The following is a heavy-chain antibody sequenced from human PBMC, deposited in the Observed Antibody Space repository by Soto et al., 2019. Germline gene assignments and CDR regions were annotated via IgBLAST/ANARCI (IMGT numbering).Heavy chain of an antibody. D-gene: IGHD5-18*01. CDR3: ARDRGYSPDSFDI. J-gene: IGHJ3*02. CDR1: GYTFSTSG. CDR2: IGAYNGDT. Sequence: GASVKVSCKASGYTFSTSGISWVRQAPGQGLKWMGWIGAYNGDTNYAQKLQGRVTMTTDTSTSTAYMELTSLRSDDTAIYYCARDRGYSPDSFDIWGQGTMVTVSS. V-gene: IGHV1-18*01.